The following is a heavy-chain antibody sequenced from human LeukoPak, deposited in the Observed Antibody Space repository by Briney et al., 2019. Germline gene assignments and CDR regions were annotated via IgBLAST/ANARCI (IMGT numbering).Heavy chain of an antibody. CDR2: IYYSGST. J-gene: IGHJ6*03. CDR1: GGSISSYY. Sequence: SETLSLTCTVSGGSISSYYWSWIRQPPGKGLEWIGYIYYSGSTNYNPSLKSRVTISVDTSTNQFSLKLSSVTAADTAVYYCARGPDDYGDSLSYYYYYMDVWGKGTTVTVSS. V-gene: IGHV4-59*01. D-gene: IGHD4-17*01. CDR3: ARGPDDYGDSLSYYYYYMDV.